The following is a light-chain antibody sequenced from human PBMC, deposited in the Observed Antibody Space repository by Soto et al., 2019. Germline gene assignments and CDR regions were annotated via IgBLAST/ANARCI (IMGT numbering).Light chain of an antibody. CDR1: QGIAKD. V-gene: IGKV1-6*01. J-gene: IGKJ1*01. CDR2: GAS. CDR3: LQHYYSFRT. Sequence: AIQLTQSPSSLSASVGDRVTITCRASQGIAKDLGWYQQKPGKAPRLLIFGASFFQSGLPSRFSGSGSGTDFTLTINGLQPEEFSTYYCLQHYYSFRTFGQGTKVEIK.